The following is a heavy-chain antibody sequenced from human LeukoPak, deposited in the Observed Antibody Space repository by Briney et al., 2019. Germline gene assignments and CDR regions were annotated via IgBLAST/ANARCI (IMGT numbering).Heavy chain of an antibody. J-gene: IGHJ6*03. CDR1: GYSISSGYF. CDR3: ARGKNTYYYYMDV. V-gene: IGHV4-38-2*02. CDR2: IYYSGST. Sequence: SETLSLTCTVSGYSISSGYFWGWIRQPPGKGLEWIGSIYYSGSTYYNPSLKSRVTISVDTSKNQFSLKLSSVTAADAAVYYCARGKNTYYYYMDVWGKGTTVTVSS.